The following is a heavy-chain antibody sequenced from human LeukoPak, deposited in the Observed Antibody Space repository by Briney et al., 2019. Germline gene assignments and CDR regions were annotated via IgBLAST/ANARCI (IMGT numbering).Heavy chain of an antibody. V-gene: IGHV3-21*01. J-gene: IGHJ6*02. D-gene: IGHD6-13*01. CDR2: ISSSSSYI. CDR3: ARAISSSWSGRDYGMDV. Sequence: PGGSLRLSCAASGFTFSSYSMNWVRQAPGKGLEWVSSISSSSSYIYYADSVKGRFTISRGNAKNSLYLQMNSLRAEDTAVYYCARAISSSWSGRDYGMDVWGQGTTVTVSS. CDR1: GFTFSSYS.